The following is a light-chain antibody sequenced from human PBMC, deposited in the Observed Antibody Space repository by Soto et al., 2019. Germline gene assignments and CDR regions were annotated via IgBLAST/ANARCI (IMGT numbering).Light chain of an antibody. CDR1: QSISTS. V-gene: IGKV1-5*01. Sequence: DIQMPPSPSTLSSSVGDRGTITGRASQSISTSLAWYQQKPGKAPKVXIYDASSLESGVPSRFSGSGSGTEFTLTISSLQPDDFATYYCQHYNSYSRPFGQGTKVDIK. CDR2: DAS. CDR3: QHYNSYSRP. J-gene: IGKJ1*01.